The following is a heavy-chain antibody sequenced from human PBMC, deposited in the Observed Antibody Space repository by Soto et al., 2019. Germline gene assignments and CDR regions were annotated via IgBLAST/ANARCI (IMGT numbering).Heavy chain of an antibody. CDR2: IYYSGST. CDR1: GGSISSYY. D-gene: IGHD6-13*01. Sequence: QVQLQESGPGLVKPSETLSLTCTVSGGSISSYYWSWIRQPPGKGLEWIGYIYYSGSTNYNPSLKSRVTISVDPSKNQCSRELSSVTAADTDVYDCARGVPVMWGIAAVYHMDVWGQGTTVTVSS. CDR3: ARGVPVMWGIAAVYHMDV. V-gene: IGHV4-59*01. J-gene: IGHJ6*02.